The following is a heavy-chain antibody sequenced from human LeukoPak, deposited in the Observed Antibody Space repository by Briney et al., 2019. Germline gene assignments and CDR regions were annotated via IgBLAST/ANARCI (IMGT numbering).Heavy chain of an antibody. CDR3: ARESASGSWPDS. D-gene: IGHD6-13*01. J-gene: IGHJ4*02. V-gene: IGHV1-2*06. Sequence: ASVKVSCKASGYSFSGYYLHWVRQAPGQGLEWMGRIKPNSGATDYAQKFQDRVTMNRDTSTGTAYMEVSWLRSGETAVYYCARESASGSWPDSWGQGTLVTVSS. CDR2: IKPNSGAT. CDR1: GYSFSGYY.